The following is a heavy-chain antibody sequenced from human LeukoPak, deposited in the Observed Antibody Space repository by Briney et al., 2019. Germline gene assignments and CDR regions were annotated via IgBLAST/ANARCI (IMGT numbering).Heavy chain of an antibody. CDR2: LYYGESS. CDR3: ARQLPTAAADTRGYFDY. V-gene: IGHV4-39*01. J-gene: IGHJ4*02. Sequence: PSETLSLTCTVSGGSISFISSSTYYWGWIRQAPGKGLEWIWSLYYGESSHYNPSLKSRATLSVDTSNNQFSLKLTSVTAADAAVYFCARQLPTAAADTRGYFDYWGQGTVVTASS. CDR1: GGSISFISSSTYY. D-gene: IGHD6-25*01.